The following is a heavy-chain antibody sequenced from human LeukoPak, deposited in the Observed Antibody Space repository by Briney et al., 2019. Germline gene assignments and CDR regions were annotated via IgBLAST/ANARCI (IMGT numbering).Heavy chain of an antibody. CDR1: GGSFNLYY. Sequence: SETLSLTCAVYGGSFNLYYWTWIRQSPGKGLEWIGEVNDSGNTNSNPSLKSRLTISVDTSKRQFSLKLSSVTAADTAVYYCARELGSSGYYYYYYYMDVWGKGTTVTVSS. CDR3: ARELGSSGYYYYYYYMDV. J-gene: IGHJ6*03. D-gene: IGHD6-6*01. CDR2: VNDSGNT. V-gene: IGHV4-34*01.